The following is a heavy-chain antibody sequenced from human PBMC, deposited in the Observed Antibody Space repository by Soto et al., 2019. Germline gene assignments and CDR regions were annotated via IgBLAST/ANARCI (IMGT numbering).Heavy chain of an antibody. CDR3: ARTPSVTAPEGY. D-gene: IGHD2-21*02. CDR2: IDWDDDK. J-gene: IGHJ4*02. Sequence: SGPTLVNPTQTLTLTCTFSGFSLSTSGMCVSWIRQPPGKALEWLARIDWDDDKYYSTSLKTRLTISKDTSKNQVVLTMTNMEPVDTATYYCARTPSVTAPEGYWGQGTLVTVSS. V-gene: IGHV2-70*11. CDR1: GFSLSTSGMC.